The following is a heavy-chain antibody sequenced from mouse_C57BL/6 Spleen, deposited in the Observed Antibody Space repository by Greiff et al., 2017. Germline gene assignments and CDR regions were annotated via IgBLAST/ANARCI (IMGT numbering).Heavy chain of an antibody. V-gene: IGHV1-4*01. Sequence: VQLQQSGAELARPGASVKMSCKASGYTFTSYTMHWVKQRPGQGLEWIGYINPSSGYTKYNQKFKDKATLTADKSSSTAYMQLSSLTSEDSAVYYCAFPYGSSYGFAYWGQGTLVTVSA. J-gene: IGHJ3*01. CDR2: INPSSGYT. CDR1: GYTFTSYT. CDR3: AFPYGSSYGFAY. D-gene: IGHD1-1*01.